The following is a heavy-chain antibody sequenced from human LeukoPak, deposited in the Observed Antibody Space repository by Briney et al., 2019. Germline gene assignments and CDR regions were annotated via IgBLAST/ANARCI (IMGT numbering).Heavy chain of an antibody. CDR3: ARGIAVAGPNYYYYYGMDV. CDR2: IYYSGST. CDR1: GGSISSYY. Sequence: PSETLSLTCTVSGGSISSYYWSWIRQPPGKGLEWIGYIYYSGSTNYNPSLKSRVTISVDTSKNQFSLKLSSVTAADTAVCYCARGIAVAGPNYYYYYGMDVWGQGTRSPSP. V-gene: IGHV4-59*01. D-gene: IGHD6-19*01. J-gene: IGHJ6*02.